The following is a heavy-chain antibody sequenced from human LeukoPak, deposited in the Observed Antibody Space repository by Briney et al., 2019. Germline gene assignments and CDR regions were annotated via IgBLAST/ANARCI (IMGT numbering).Heavy chain of an antibody. CDR1: GYSFTSYW. V-gene: IGHV5-51*01. CDR2: IYPGDSDT. Sequence: GESLKISCKDSGYSFTSYWIGWVRQMPGKGLEWMGIIYPGDSDTRYSPSFQGQVTISAVKSISTAYLQWSSLKASDTAMYYCARQRRGGYYYARVDYWGQGTLVTVSS. D-gene: IGHD3-22*01. J-gene: IGHJ4*02. CDR3: ARQRRGGYYYARVDY.